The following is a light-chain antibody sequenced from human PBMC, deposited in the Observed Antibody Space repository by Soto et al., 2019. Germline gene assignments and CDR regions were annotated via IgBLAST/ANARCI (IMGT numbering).Light chain of an antibody. Sequence: DIPMTQSPSTLSASVGDRVTITCRASQSISSWLAWYQQKPGKDSKLLIYKASSLESGVPSRFNGSGPGTEFTLPISSLQPDDFAIYYCQQYNSYHWTFGQGTKVEIK. CDR1: QSISSW. CDR2: KAS. V-gene: IGKV1-5*03. J-gene: IGKJ1*01. CDR3: QQYNSYHWT.